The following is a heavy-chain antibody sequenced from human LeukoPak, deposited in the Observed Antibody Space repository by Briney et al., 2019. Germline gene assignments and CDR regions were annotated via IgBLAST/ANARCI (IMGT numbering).Heavy chain of an antibody. CDR2: IKQDGSEK. V-gene: IGHV3-7*01. CDR1: GFTFSSYR. Sequence: GGSLRLSCAASGFTFSSYRMSWVRQAPGKGLEWVANIKQDGSEKYYVDSVKGRFTISRDNAKNSLYLQMNSLRAEDTAVYYCARDRYYYDSSGYLPAFDIWGQGTMVTVSS. D-gene: IGHD3-22*01. CDR3: ARDRYYYDSSGYLPAFDI. J-gene: IGHJ3*02.